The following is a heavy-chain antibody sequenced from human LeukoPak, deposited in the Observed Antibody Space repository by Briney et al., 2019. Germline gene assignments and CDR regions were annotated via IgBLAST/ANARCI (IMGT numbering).Heavy chain of an antibody. Sequence: GASVKVSCKASGYTFTSYGISWVRQAPGQGLEWMGWISAYNGNTNYAQKLQGRVTMTTDTSTSTAYMELRSLRSDDTAVYYCARDRSFYDILTGFQPTKYYFDYWGQGTLVTVSS. CDR2: ISAYNGNT. CDR1: GYTFTSYG. V-gene: IGHV1-18*01. CDR3: ARDRSFYDILTGFQPTKYYFDY. J-gene: IGHJ4*02. D-gene: IGHD3-9*01.